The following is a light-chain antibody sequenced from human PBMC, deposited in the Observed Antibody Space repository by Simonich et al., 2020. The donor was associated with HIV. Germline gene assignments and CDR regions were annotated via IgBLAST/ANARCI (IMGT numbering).Light chain of an antibody. J-gene: IGLJ3*02. CDR3: SSYTSGSTWV. CDR1: SSDVGGYNY. Sequence: QSALTQPASVSGSPGQSITISCTGTSSDVGGYNYVSWYQQHPGKAPKLMIYDVSTRPSGVSNRFSGSKSGNTASLTISGLQAEDEADYYCSSYTSGSTWVFGGGTKLTVL. CDR2: DVS. V-gene: IGLV2-14*01.